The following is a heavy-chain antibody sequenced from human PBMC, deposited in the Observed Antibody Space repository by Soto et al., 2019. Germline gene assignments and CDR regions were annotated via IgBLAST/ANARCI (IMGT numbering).Heavy chain of an antibody. J-gene: IGHJ4*02. Sequence: VGSLRLSCAVSGFTFTDHAMTWVRQAPGKGLEWVSTTSNNGDRTFYADSVKGRFTVSTDRTNNTLYLQMNSLRADDTAVYFCARPPLYSNGGYFDSWGQGTLVTVSS. CDR2: TSNNGDRT. CDR3: ARPPLYSNGGYFDS. CDR1: GFTFTDHA. D-gene: IGHD6-19*01. V-gene: IGHV3-23*01.